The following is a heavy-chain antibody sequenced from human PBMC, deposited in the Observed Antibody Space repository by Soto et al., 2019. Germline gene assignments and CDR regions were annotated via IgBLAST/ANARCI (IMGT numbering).Heavy chain of an antibody. J-gene: IGHJ6*02. CDR2: ISGSGGST. CDR3: AKDLLPAMLYPSMGSGYYDYGMDV. Sequence: EVQLLESGGGLVQPGGSLRLSCAASGFTFSSYAMSWVRQAPGKGLEWVSAISGSGGSTYYADSVKGRFTISRDNSKNTLYLHMNRLRGEDTGVYDCAKDLLPAMLYPSMGSGYYDYGMDVWGQGTTVTVSS. CDR1: GFTFSSYA. D-gene: IGHD2-8*01. V-gene: IGHV3-23*01.